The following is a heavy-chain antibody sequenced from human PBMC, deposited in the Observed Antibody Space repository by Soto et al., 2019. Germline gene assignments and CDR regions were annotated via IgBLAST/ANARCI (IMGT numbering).Heavy chain of an antibody. J-gene: IGHJ4*02. D-gene: IGHD1-26*01. Sequence: PSETLSLTCTVSGGSTSSSGSYWGWIRQPPGKGLEWIGNIYYTGRAYYNPSLKSRVTMSVDTSKSQFSLKLSSVTAADTAVYYCATQYNGSYYPFDYWGQGTLVTVSS. CDR1: GGSTSSSGSY. V-gene: IGHV4-39*01. CDR2: IYYTGRA. CDR3: ATQYNGSYYPFDY.